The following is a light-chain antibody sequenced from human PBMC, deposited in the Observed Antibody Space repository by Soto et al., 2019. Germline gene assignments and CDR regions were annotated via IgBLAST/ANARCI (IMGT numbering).Light chain of an antibody. J-gene: IGKJ1*01. CDR3: QVYGSSHKT. CDR1: QPVNSGY. CDR2: GVS. V-gene: IGKV3-20*01. Sequence: IVLTQSPGTLSLSPGEGATLSCRASQPVNSGYLAWYQQKPGQAPRLLMYGVSTRDTGIPDRFSGSGAGTDFTLTISRLEPGDFVVYYCQVYGSSHKTFGQGTKVEFK.